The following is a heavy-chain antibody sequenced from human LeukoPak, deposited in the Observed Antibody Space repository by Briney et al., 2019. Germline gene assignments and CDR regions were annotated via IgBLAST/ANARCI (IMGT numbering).Heavy chain of an antibody. D-gene: IGHD5-24*01. CDR1: GGSLSGYY. J-gene: IGHJ3*02. CDR3: ARVRSSRAGRDAFDI. Sequence: SETLSLTCAVYGGSLSGYYWSWIRQPPGKGLEWIGEINHSGSTNYNPSLKSRVTISVDTSKNQFSLKLSSVTAADTAVYYCARVRSSRAGRDAFDIWGQGTMVTVSS. CDR2: INHSGST. V-gene: IGHV4-34*01.